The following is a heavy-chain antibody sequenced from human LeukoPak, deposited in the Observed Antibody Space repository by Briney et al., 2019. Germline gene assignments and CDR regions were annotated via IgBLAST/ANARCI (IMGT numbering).Heavy chain of an antibody. CDR2: IYSGGST. D-gene: IGHD3-10*01. Sequence: GRSLRLSCAASGFTVSSNYMSWVRQAPGKGLEWVSVIYSGGSTYYADSVKGRFTISRDNSKNTLYLQMNSLRAEDTAVYYCARYGSGSYYDYDYWGQGTLVTVSS. V-gene: IGHV3-66*01. J-gene: IGHJ4*02. CDR1: GFTVSSNY. CDR3: ARYGSGSYYDYDY.